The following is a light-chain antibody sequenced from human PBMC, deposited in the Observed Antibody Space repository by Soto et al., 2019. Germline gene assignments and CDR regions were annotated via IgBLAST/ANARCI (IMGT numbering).Light chain of an antibody. CDR1: QSISRSY. V-gene: IGKV3-20*01. Sequence: EIVLTQSPATLSLSPGERATLSCRASQSISRSYLAWYQQKRGQATRLLIYGTSNRATGIPDRFSGSGSGTDFTLTISRLEPEDFAVYFCQQYGSSPYTFGQGTKVDI. CDR3: QQYGSSPYT. CDR2: GTS. J-gene: IGKJ2*01.